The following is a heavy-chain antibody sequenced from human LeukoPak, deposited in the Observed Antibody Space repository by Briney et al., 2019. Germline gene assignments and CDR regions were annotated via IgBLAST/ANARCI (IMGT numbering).Heavy chain of an antibody. D-gene: IGHD1-7*01. V-gene: IGHV3-30*18. CDR1: GFTFSSYS. CDR2: ISYDGSNK. J-gene: IGHJ3*02. Sequence: GGSLRLSCAASGFTFSSYSMNWVRQAPRKGLEWVAVISYDGSNKYYADSVKGRFTISRDNSKNTLYLQMNSLRAEDTAVYYCAKDQLELLHDAFDIWGQGTMVTVSS. CDR3: AKDQLELLHDAFDI.